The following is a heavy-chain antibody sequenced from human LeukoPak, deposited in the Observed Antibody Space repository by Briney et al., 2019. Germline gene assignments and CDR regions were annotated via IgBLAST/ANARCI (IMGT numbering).Heavy chain of an antibody. CDR1: GYTFTSYG. V-gene: IGHV1-18*01. CDR3: AREGPSYYDSSGYYPFDY. D-gene: IGHD3-22*01. J-gene: IGHJ4*02. CDR2: ISAYNGNT. Sequence: GASVKVSCKASGYTFTSYGISWVRQAPGQGLEWMGWISAYNGNTNYAQKLQGRVTMTTDTSTSTAYMERRSLRSDDTAVYYCAREGPSYYDSSGYYPFDYWGQGTLVTVSS.